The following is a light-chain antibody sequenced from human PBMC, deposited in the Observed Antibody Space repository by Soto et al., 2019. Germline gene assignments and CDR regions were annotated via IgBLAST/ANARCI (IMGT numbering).Light chain of an antibody. CDR2: KDS. J-gene: IGLJ2*01. CDR1: VLAKKY. V-gene: IGLV3-27*01. Sequence: SYELTQPSSVSVSPGQTARITCSGDVLAKKYARWFQQKPGQAPVLVIHKDSERPSGIPERFSCSSSGTTVTLTISGAQVEDEADYYCYSAADNNLGVFGGGTKLTVL. CDR3: YSAADNNLGV.